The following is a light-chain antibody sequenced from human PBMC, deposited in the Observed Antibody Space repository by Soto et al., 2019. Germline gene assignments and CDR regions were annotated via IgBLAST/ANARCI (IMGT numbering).Light chain of an antibody. V-gene: IGKV1-5*03. J-gene: IGKJ1*01. CDR1: QSISDW. Sequence: DTQMTQSPSTLSASVGDSVTITCRASQSISDWLAWYQQKPGKAPKLLIYKASRLQSGVPSRFSGSGSGTEFTLTISGLQAEDFATYYCQHYNDYPWTFGQGTKVEI. CDR3: QHYNDYPWT. CDR2: KAS.